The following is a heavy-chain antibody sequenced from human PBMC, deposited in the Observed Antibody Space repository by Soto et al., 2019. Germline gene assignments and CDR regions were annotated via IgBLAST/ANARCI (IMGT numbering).Heavy chain of an antibody. V-gene: IGHV4-34*01. J-gene: IGHJ6*02. CDR3: ATSTLPSYYCGMDV. CDR2: INHSGST. Sequence: SETLSLTCAVYGGSFSGYYWSWIRQPPGKGLEWIGEINHSGSTNYNPSLKSRVTISVDTSKNQFSLKLSSVTAADTAVYYCATSTLPSYYCGMDVWGQGNTVTASS. CDR1: GGSFSGYY.